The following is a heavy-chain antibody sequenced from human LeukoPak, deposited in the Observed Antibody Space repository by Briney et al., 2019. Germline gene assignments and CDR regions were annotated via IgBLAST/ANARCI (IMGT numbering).Heavy chain of an antibody. Sequence: PGGSLRLSCAASGSTFSTYWMHWVRQAPGKGLEWVAVIWYDGSSKYYADSVRGRFTISRDNSKNTLYLQMNSLRAEDTAVYYCASYVLGDTFDIWGQGTMVTVSS. J-gene: IGHJ3*02. CDR3: ASYVLGDTFDI. V-gene: IGHV3-33*08. CDR2: IWYDGSSK. CDR1: GSTFSTYW. D-gene: IGHD3-3*02.